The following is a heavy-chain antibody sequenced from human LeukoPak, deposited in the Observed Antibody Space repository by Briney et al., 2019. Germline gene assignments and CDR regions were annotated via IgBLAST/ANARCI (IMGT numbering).Heavy chain of an antibody. V-gene: IGHV3-48*02. CDR1: GFALSGYG. D-gene: IGHD3-10*01. CDR3: ARGLSTCDY. Sequence: GGSLRLSCAASGFALSGYGMNWVRQAPGKGLEWVSYISGASSSIYYADSVRGRFTISRDNAKNSLYLQMNSLRDEDTAVYYCARGLSTCDYWGQGTLVTVSS. J-gene: IGHJ4*02. CDR2: ISGASSSI.